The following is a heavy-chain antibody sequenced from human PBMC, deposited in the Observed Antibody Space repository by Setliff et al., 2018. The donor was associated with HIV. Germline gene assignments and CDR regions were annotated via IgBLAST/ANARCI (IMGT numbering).Heavy chain of an antibody. CDR3: VRGYCSSTTCYDDYYYMDV. J-gene: IGHJ6*03. V-gene: IGHV4-38-2*02. Sequence: PSETLSLTCTVSGYPISSGYYWGWIRQPPGKGLEWIGSIYHSGTTYYNPSLKSRVTISVDTSKTQFSLKLSSVTAADTAVYYCVRGYCSSTTCYDDYYYMDVWGKGSTVTVSS. CDR1: GYPISSGYY. D-gene: IGHD2-2*01. CDR2: IYHSGTT.